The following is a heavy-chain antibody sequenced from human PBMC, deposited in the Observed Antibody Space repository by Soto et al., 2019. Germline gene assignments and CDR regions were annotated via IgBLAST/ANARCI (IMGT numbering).Heavy chain of an antibody. D-gene: IGHD3-3*01. Sequence: GASVKVSCKASGFTFTSSAVQWVRQARGQRLEWIGWIVVGSGNTNYAQKFQERVTITRDMSTSTAYMELSSLRSEDTAVYYCAAGVTTTIFGVVIIRADSGNYYYGMDVWGQGTTVTVSS. J-gene: IGHJ6*02. CDR3: AAGVTTTIFGVVIIRADSGNYYYGMDV. V-gene: IGHV1-58*01. CDR2: IVVGSGNT. CDR1: GFTFTSSA.